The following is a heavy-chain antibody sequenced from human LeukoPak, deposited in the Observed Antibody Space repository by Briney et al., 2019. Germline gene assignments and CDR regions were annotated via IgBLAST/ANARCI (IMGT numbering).Heavy chain of an antibody. V-gene: IGHV1-69*05. D-gene: IGHD6-6*01. CDR1: GGTFSSYA. CDR2: IIPIFGTA. J-gene: IGHJ6*03. Sequence: GASVKVSCKASGGTFSSYAISWVRQAPGQGLEWMGGIIPIFGTANYAQKFQGRVTITTDESTSTAYMELSSLRSEDTAVYYCAGGIAARPDYYYYYSWAVGGKGTTVTVS. CDR3: AGGIAARPDYYYYYSWAV.